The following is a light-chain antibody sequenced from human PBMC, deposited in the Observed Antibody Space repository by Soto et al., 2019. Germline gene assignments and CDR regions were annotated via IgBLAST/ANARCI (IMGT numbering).Light chain of an antibody. CDR2: KSS. Sequence: DIQMTQSPSTLSGSVGDRVTITCRASQTISSCLAWYQQKPGKAPKLLIYKSSTLKSGVPSRFSGSGSGTEFTLTISSLEADDFATYYCQHYNSYSEAFGQGTKVDIK. CDR1: QTISSC. J-gene: IGKJ1*01. CDR3: QHYNSYSEA. V-gene: IGKV1-5*03.